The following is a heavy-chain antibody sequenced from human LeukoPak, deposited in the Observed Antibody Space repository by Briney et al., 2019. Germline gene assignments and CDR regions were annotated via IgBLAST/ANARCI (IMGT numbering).Heavy chain of an antibody. CDR1: GGSTSSYY. J-gene: IGHJ5*01. CDR3: ARDLRCSSTSCYFPQNNWFDS. D-gene: IGHD2-2*01. Sequence: SETLSLTCTVSGGSTSSYYWSWIRQPPGKGLEWIGYIYYSGSTNYNPSLKSRVTISVDTSKNQFSLKLSSVTAADTAVYYCARDLRCSSTSCYFPQNNWFDSWGQGTLVTVSS. V-gene: IGHV4-59*01. CDR2: IYYSGST.